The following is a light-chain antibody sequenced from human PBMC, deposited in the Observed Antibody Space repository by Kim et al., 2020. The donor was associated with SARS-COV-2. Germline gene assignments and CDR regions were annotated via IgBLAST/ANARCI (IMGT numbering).Light chain of an antibody. Sequence: SYELTQPPSVSVAPGKTARITCGGNNIGSKSVHWYQQKPGQAPVLVIYYDSDPPSGISARFSGSNSGNTATLTISRVEAGDEADYYCQVWASSSDHHVVF. CDR2: YDS. CDR3: QVWASSSDHHVV. J-gene: IGLJ2*01. V-gene: IGLV3-21*04. CDR1: NIGSKS.